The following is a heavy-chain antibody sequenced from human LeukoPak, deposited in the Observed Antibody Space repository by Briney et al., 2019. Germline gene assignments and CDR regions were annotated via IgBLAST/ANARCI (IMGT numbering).Heavy chain of an antibody. CDR2: ISSSSSYI. D-gene: IGHD1-26*01. CDR1: GFTFSSYS. CDR3: ARDQDGSYSFDY. Sequence: PGGSLRLSCAASGFTFSSYSMNWVRQAPGKGLEWVSSISSSSSYIYYADSVKGRFTISRDNAKNSLYLQMNSLRAEDTAVYYCARDQDGSYSFDYWGQGTLVTVSS. V-gene: IGHV3-21*01. J-gene: IGHJ4*02.